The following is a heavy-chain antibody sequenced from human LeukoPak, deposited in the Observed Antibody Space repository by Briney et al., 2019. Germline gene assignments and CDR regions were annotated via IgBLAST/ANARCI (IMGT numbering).Heavy chain of an antibody. J-gene: IGHJ4*02. CDR3: ARVPRGSTSWRTHYFGY. CDR2: IYYSGST. Sequence: SQTLSLTCTVSGGSISSGGYYWSWIRQHPGKGLEWIGYIYYSGSTYYNPSLKSRVTISVDTSKNQFSLKLSSVTAADTAVYYCARVPRGSTSWRTHYFGYWGQGTLVTVSS. CDR1: GGSISSGGYY. D-gene: IGHD2-2*01. V-gene: IGHV4-31*03.